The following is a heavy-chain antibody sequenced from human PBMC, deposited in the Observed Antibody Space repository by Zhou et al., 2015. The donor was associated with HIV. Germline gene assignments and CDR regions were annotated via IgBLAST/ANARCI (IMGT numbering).Heavy chain of an antibody. CDR3: ARDYGVGQQLVPGWFDP. V-gene: IGHV1-69*06. Sequence: QVQLVQSGAEVKKPGSSVKVSCKASGGTFSSYAISWVRQAPGQGLEWMGGIIPIFGTANYAQKFQGRVTITADKSTSTAYMELSSLRSEDTAVYYCARDYGVGQQLVPGWFDPWGQGTLVTVSS. CDR1: GGTFSSYA. J-gene: IGHJ5*02. CDR2: IIPIFGTA. D-gene: IGHD6-13*01.